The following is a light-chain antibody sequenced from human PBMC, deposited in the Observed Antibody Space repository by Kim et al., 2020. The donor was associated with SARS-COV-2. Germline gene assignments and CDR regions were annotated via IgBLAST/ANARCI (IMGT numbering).Light chain of an antibody. Sequence: ASVGDRVTITCRASQSINNWLAWYQQKPGKAPKLLIYKASSLESGVPSRFSGSESGTEFTLTISSLQPDDFATYYCQQYQSYPITFGQGTRLEIK. CDR3: QQYQSYPIT. CDR2: KAS. J-gene: IGKJ5*01. V-gene: IGKV1-5*03. CDR1: QSINNW.